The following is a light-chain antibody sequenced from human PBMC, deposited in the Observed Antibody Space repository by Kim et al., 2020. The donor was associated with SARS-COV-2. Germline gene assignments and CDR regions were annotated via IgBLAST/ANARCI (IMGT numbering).Light chain of an antibody. CDR3: QVWDRSTNRV. Sequence: SYELTQPPSLSVAPGKTARITCGVDNIGSKSVHWYQQKPGQAPVVVIYYDTGRPSGVPERFSGSNSGDTATLTISRVEAGDEADYYCQVWDRSTNRVFGGGTQLTVL. CDR2: YDT. CDR1: NIGSKS. J-gene: IGLJ3*02. V-gene: IGLV3-21*04.